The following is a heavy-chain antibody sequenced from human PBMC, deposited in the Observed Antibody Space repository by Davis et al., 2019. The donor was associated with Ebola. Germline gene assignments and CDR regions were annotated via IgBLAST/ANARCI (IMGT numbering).Heavy chain of an antibody. CDR1: GDSVSGGAYY. D-gene: IGHD5-12*01. J-gene: IGHJ6*02. CDR3: ARGGGGSADSGYDWPPKLYYFYGMDV. V-gene: IGHV4-61*08. CDR2: IYFTGGT. Sequence: SETLSLTCTVSGDSVSGGAYYWSWIRQPPGKGLEWIGYIYFTGGTNDNPSLKSRVTIPLDTSMNQFSLKLSSVTAADTAVYYWARGGGGSADSGYDWPPKLYYFYGMDVWGQGTAVTVSS.